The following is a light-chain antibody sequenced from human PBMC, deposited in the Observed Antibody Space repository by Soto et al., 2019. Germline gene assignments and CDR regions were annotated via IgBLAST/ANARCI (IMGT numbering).Light chain of an antibody. CDR2: EVS. J-gene: IGLJ1*01. V-gene: IGLV2-14*01. CDR1: SSDICAYNY. CDR3: LSFTTDXTHV. Sequence: QSFLTQPASVSGSPVQSITISCTGSSSDICAYNYFSWFQQYPGKAPKLIISEVSNRPSGFSNRFSGSKSGTAASLTISGLQTEDEADYFCLSFTTDXTHVVGTGTKVXV.